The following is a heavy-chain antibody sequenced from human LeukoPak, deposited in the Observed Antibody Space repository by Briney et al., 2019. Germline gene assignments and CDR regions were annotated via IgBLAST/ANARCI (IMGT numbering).Heavy chain of an antibody. CDR2: INAGNGNT. Sequence: GASVKVSCKASGHTFINFAINWGRQAPGQRPEWLGWINAGNGNTKYSQKFQGRLTITRDTSASTAYLELSNLTSEDTAIYYCARGPRAAADDYWGQGTLVTVSS. D-gene: IGHD6-13*01. V-gene: IGHV1-3*01. CDR1: GHTFINFA. J-gene: IGHJ4*02. CDR3: ARGPRAAADDY.